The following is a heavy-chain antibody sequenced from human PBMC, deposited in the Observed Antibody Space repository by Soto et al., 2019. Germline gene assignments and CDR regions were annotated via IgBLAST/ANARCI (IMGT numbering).Heavy chain of an antibody. CDR3: ARSRHGSGSYTHFYYGLDV. D-gene: IGHD3-10*01. V-gene: IGHV3-30-3*01. CDR2: ISFDGSTE. CDR1: GFTFISYA. J-gene: IGHJ6*02. Sequence: QVQLVESGGGVVQPGRSLRLSCAASGFTFISYAMHWVRQAPGKGLEWVAVISFDGSTEYYADSVKGRFTISRDNSKNTVYLQMNSLRSEDTAVYYFARSRHGSGSYTHFYYGLDVWGQGTTVTVSS.